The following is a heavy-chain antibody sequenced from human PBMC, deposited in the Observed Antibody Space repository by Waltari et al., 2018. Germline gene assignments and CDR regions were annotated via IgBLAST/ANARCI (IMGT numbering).Heavy chain of an antibody. CDR2: IETNADGGTT. Sequence: ELQVVESGGGLVKHGGSLRLSCAASGVTFRNFGMSWVRQAPGKGLEWLGRIETNADGGTTDYSSPVKGRFTISRDDLKSTLYLEMNGLKAEDTALYYCTTDDGLGSSFDVWGQGTQITVSS. V-gene: IGHV3-15*04. D-gene: IGHD1-26*01. J-gene: IGHJ3*01. CDR3: TTDDGLGSSFDV. CDR1: GVTFRNFG.